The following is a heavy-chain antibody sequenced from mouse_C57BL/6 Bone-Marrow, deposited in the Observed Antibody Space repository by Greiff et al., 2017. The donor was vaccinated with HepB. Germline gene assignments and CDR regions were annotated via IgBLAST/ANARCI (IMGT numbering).Heavy chain of an antibody. CDR1: GYTFTSYW. D-gene: IGHD1-1*01. J-gene: IGHJ3*01. Sequence: QVQLQQPGAELVRPGTSVKLSCKASGYTFTSYWMHWVKQRPGQGLEWIGVIDPSDSYTNYNQKFKGKATLTVDTSSSTAYMQLSSLTSEDSAVYYCARNYYGAAYWGQGTLVTVSA. CDR3: ARNYYGAAY. V-gene: IGHV1-59*01. CDR2: IDPSDSYT.